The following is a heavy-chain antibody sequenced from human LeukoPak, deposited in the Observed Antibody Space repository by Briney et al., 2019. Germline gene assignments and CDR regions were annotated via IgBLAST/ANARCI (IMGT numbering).Heavy chain of an antibody. J-gene: IGHJ6*02. CDR1: GFTFSGYG. Sequence: GGSLRLSCAASGFTFSGYGMHWVRQAPGKGLEWVSYISSSGSTIYYADSVKGRFTISRDNAKNSLYLQMNSLRAEDTAVYYCARDRFYGMDVWGQGTTVTVSS. CDR2: ISSSGSTI. V-gene: IGHV3-48*04. CDR3: ARDRFYGMDV.